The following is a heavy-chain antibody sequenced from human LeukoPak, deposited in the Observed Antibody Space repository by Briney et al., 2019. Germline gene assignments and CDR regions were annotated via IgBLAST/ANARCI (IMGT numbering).Heavy chain of an antibody. J-gene: IGHJ4*02. D-gene: IGHD1-26*01. Sequence: SVKVSCKASGGTFSSYAISWVRQAPGQGLEWMGGIIPIFGTANYAQKFQGRVTITADESTSTAYMELSSLRSEDTAVHYCAVRGWEVLLSHFDYWGQGTLVTVSS. CDR3: AVRGWEVLLSHFDY. CDR2: IIPIFGTA. V-gene: IGHV1-69*13. CDR1: GGTFSSYA.